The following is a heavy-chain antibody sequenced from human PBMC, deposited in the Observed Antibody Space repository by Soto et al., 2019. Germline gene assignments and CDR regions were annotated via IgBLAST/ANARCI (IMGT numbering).Heavy chain of an antibody. CDR2: ISYDGSNK. D-gene: IGHD5-18*01. CDR1: GFTFSSYG. V-gene: IGHV3-30*18. Sequence: QVLLVESGGGVVQPGRSLRLSCAASGFTFSSYGMHWVRQAPGKGLEWVAVISYDGSNKYYADSVKGRFTISRDNSKNTLYLQMNSLRAEDTAVYYCAKADLRGEQLWGYFDYWGQGTLVTVSS. CDR3: AKADLRGEQLWGYFDY. J-gene: IGHJ4*02.